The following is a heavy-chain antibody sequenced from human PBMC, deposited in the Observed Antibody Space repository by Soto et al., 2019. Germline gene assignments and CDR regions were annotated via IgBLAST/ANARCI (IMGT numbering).Heavy chain of an antibody. D-gene: IGHD2-2*01. CDR3: AREEERVAMPSGY. Sequence: QVQLQESGPGLVKPSETLSLTCTVSGGSISSYYWSWIRQPPGKGLEWIGYIYYSGSTNYNTSLKRQVTLSVDTPRNQLSLRLSSVTAADTAVYYCAREEERVAMPSGYWGQGTLVTVSS. CDR2: IYYSGST. V-gene: IGHV4-59*01. CDR1: GGSISSYY. J-gene: IGHJ4*02.